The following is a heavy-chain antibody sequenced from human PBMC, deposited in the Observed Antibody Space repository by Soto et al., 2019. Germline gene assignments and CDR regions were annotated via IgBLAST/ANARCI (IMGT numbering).Heavy chain of an antibody. V-gene: IGHV1-18*01. CDR3: AKNGQPPYYYYGMDV. Sequence: QGQLVQSGAEVKKPGASVKVSCKASGYTFTRYGISWVRQAPGQGLEWMGWISGYNGDTNYAQKFQGRVTMTVDTSTNTAFMELTSLPSDDRAVYYCAKNGQPPYYYYGMDVW. D-gene: IGHD2-8*01. CDR2: ISGYNGDT. CDR1: GYTFTRYG. J-gene: IGHJ6*01.